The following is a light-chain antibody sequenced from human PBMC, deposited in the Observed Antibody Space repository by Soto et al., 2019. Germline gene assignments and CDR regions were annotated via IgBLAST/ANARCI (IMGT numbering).Light chain of an antibody. V-gene: IGKV3-20*01. J-gene: IGKJ1*01. Sequence: EIVLTQSPGTLSLSPGEGVTLSCRASQSVSSSFLAWYQQKPGQAPRLLIYGASSRATGIPDRFTGSGSGTDFTLTISDVEPEDFAVYYCHQRQSWPRTFGQGTKVEIK. CDR1: QSVSSSF. CDR2: GAS. CDR3: HQRQSWPRT.